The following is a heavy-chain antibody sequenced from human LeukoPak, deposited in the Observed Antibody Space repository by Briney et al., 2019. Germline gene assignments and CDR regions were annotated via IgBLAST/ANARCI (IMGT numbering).Heavy chain of an antibody. CDR3: ARDCGGDCSGLDY. J-gene: IGHJ4*02. CDR1: GFTVSSNY. D-gene: IGHD2-21*02. CDR2: IYSGGST. Sequence: PGGSLRLSCAASGFTVSSNYMNWVRQAPGKGLEWVSVIYSGGSTYYGDSVKGRFTISRDNSKNTLSLQMNSLRVEDTAVYYCARDCGGDCSGLDYWGQGTLVTVSS. V-gene: IGHV3-53*01.